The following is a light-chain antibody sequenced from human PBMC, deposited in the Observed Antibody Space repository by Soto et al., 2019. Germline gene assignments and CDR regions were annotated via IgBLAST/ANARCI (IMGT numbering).Light chain of an antibody. V-gene: IGKV1-9*01. J-gene: IGKJ5*01. CDR1: QGISSY. Sequence: DIQLTQSPSFLSASVGDRVTITCRASQGISSYLAWYQQKPGKAPKLLIYAASTLQSGVPSRFSGSGSGTEFTLTISSLQPEDFATYHCQQLNSYPQITFGQGTRLEIK. CDR3: QQLNSYPQIT. CDR2: AAS.